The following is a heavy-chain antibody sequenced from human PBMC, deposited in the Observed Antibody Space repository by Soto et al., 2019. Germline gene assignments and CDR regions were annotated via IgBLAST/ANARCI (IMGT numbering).Heavy chain of an antibody. CDR1: GGSISSYY. V-gene: IGHV4-59*06. J-gene: IGHJ5*02. CDR3: ARADGSGSYYNWFDP. D-gene: IGHD3-10*01. Sequence: PSETLSLTCTVSGGSISSYYWSWIRQHPGKGLEWIGYIYYSGSTYYNPSLKSRVTISVDTSKNQFSLKLSSVTAADTAVYYCARADGSGSYYNWFDPWGQGTLVTVSS. CDR2: IYYSGST.